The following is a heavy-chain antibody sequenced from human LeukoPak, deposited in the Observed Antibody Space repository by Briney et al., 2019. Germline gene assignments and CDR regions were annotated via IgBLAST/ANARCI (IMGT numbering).Heavy chain of an antibody. D-gene: IGHD3-22*01. V-gene: IGHV3-23*01. CDR3: AKPLIGGYYRNSGFDY. CDR1: GFTFSSYA. Sequence: GGSLRLSCAASGFTFSSYAMSWVRQAPGKGLEWVSAISGSGGSTYYADSVKGRFTISRDNSKNTLYLQMNSLRAEDTAVYYCAKPLIGGYYRNSGFDYWGQGTLVTVSS. CDR2: ISGSGGST. J-gene: IGHJ4*02.